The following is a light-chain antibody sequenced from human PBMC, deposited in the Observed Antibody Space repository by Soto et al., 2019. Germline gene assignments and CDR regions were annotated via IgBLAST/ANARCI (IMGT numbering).Light chain of an antibody. CDR3: AAWDDSLSGRV. V-gene: IGLV1-47*01. CDR1: SSNIGTFY. CDR2: RNN. Sequence: QSVLTQPPSASVTPGQRVTISCSGSSSNIGTFYVYWYQQLPGTAPKLLIYRNNQRPSGVPDRFSGSKSGTSASLAISGLRSEDEADYYCAAWDDSLSGRVFGTGTKVTVL. J-gene: IGLJ1*01.